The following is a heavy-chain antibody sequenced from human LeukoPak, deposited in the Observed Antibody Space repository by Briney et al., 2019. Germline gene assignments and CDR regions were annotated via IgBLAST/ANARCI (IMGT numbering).Heavy chain of an antibody. CDR3: ARDREGTTVTIGAFDI. CDR2: IYSGGST. D-gene: IGHD4-11*01. V-gene: IGHV3-53*01. Sequence: GGSPRLSCAASGFTVSSNYMSWVRQAPGKGLEWVSVIYSGGSTYYADSVKGRFTISRDNSKNTLYLQMNSLRAEDTAVYYCARDREGTTVTIGAFDIWGQGTMVTVSS. J-gene: IGHJ3*02. CDR1: GFTVSSNY.